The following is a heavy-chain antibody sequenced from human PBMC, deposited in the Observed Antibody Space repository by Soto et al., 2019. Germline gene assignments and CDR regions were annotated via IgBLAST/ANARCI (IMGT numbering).Heavy chain of an antibody. D-gene: IGHD3-9*01. CDR3: SYDTFGYKDF. CDR2: ISGSGGST. CDR1: GFTFSSYA. V-gene: IGHV3-23*01. J-gene: IGHJ4*02. Sequence: GGSLRLSCAASGFTFSSYAMSWVRQAPGKGLEWVSAISGSGGSTTYADSVKGRFTISRDNAKNTLYLQMNSLGVADTALYYCSYDTFGYKDFCGQGTPVTVSS.